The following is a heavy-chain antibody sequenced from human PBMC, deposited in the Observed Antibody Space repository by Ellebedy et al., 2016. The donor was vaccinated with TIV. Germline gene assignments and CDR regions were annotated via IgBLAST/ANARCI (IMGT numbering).Heavy chain of an antibody. J-gene: IGHJ4*02. Sequence: SVKVSXXASGFTFTSPAMQWVRQARGQRLEWIGWIVVGSGNTNYAQKFQERVTITRDMSTSTAYMELSSLRSEDTAVYYCEAAFYGSGSYHGDYWGQGTLVTVSS. CDR2: IVVGSGNT. V-gene: IGHV1-58*02. CDR1: GFTFTSPA. CDR3: EAAFYGSGSYHGDY. D-gene: IGHD3-10*01.